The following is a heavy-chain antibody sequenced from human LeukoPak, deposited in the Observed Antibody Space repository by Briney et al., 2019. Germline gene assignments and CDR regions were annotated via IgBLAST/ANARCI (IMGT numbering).Heavy chain of an antibody. CDR1: GNSFTSYW. J-gene: IGHJ4*02. Sequence: GESLQISCKGSGNSFTSYWIGWVRRLPGKGLEWMGIIYPGDSDTRYSPSFQGQVTISADKSISTAYLQWSSLKASDTAMYYCALLSVYDLPRDYWGQGTLVTVSS. CDR3: ALLSVYDLPRDY. CDR2: IYPGDSDT. D-gene: IGHD5/OR15-5a*01. V-gene: IGHV5-51*01.